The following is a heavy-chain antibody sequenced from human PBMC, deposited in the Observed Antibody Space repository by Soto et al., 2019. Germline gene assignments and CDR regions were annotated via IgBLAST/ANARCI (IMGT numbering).Heavy chain of an antibody. D-gene: IGHD3-10*01. J-gene: IGHJ6*02. CDR1: GGSVSSSDYS. Sequence: SETLSLTCTVSGGSVSSSDYSWGWVRQSPGKGLEWIATIYYSGNTYYNPSLMSRLTISVDTSKNHFSLRLNFVTAADTGVYYCARAQSFYGSGSFAPWGMDVWGQGTTVTVSS. CDR3: ARAQSFYGSGSFAPWGMDV. V-gene: IGHV4-39*02. CDR2: IYYSGNT.